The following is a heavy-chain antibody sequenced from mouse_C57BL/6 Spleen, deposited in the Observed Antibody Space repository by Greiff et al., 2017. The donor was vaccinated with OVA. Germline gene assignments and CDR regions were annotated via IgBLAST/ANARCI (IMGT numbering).Heavy chain of an antibody. CDR3: TRSGGSY. J-gene: IGHJ3*01. V-gene: IGHV1-15*01. CDR2: IDPETGGT. CDR1: GYTFTDYE. Sequence: QVHVKQSGAELVRPGASVTLSCKASGYTFTDYEMHWVKQTPVHGLEWIGAIDPETGGTAYNQKFKGKAILTADKSSSTAYMELRSLTSEDSAVYYCTRSGGSYWGQGTLVTVSA.